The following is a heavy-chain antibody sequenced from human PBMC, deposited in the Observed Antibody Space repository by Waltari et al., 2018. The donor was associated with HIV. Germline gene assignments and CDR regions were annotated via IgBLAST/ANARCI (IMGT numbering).Heavy chain of an antibody. V-gene: IGHV4-31*03. J-gene: IGHJ4*02. CDR3: ASRSGGSSRPFDY. CDR2: IYYSGTI. CDR1: GGSITNGAYY. D-gene: IGHD6-13*01. Sequence: QLQLLESGPGPVEPSQNLSPTCTVSGGSITNGAYYWNWIRQHPGKGLEWIGYIYYSGTIYYNPSLKSRVTISIDTSKNQFSLKLTSMTAADTAVYYCASRSGGSSRPFDYWGQGTPVTVSS.